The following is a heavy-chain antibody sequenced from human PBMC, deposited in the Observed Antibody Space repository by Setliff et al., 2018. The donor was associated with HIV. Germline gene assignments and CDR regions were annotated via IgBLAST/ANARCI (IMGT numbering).Heavy chain of an antibody. CDR3: ARRVGYGYGFYFDY. Sequence: SETLSLTCTVSGGSISSSTYYWGWIRQPPGKGLEWIGTIYYSGSTYYNPSLKSRLTISVDTSKNQFSLKLSSVAAADTAVYYCARRVGYGYGFYFDYWGQGTLVTVSS. CDR1: GGSISSSTYY. D-gene: IGHD5-18*01. CDR2: IYYSGST. J-gene: IGHJ4*02. V-gene: IGHV4-39*01.